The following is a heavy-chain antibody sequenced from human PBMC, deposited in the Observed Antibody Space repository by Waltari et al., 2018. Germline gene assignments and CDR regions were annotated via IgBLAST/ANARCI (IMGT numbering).Heavy chain of an antibody. CDR2: IITIFGTT. CDR1: GGPFSSYA. J-gene: IGHJ4*02. V-gene: IGHV1-69*14. D-gene: IGHD5-12*01. CDR3: ARGKPMATITPSFDY. Sequence: QVQLVQSGAEVKKPGSSVKVSCKASGGPFSSYAISWLRQAPGQGLEWMGGIITIFGTTNDAQKFQGRVTITADKSTSTAYMELSSLRSEDTAVYYCARGKPMATITPSFDYWGQGTLVTVSS.